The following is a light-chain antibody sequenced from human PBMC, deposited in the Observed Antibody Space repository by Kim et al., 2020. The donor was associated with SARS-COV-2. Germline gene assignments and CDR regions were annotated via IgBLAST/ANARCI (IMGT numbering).Light chain of an antibody. CDR1: QDIANS. CDR2: AAA. CDR3: QKYNSAPWT. J-gene: IGKJ1*01. V-gene: IGKV1-27*01. Sequence: ASIGDRVTITCRASQDIANSLAWYQQKPGKVPQVLIYAAATLQSGVPSRFSGSGSGTEITLTIGSLQTEDVATYYCQKYNSAPWTFGPGTKV.